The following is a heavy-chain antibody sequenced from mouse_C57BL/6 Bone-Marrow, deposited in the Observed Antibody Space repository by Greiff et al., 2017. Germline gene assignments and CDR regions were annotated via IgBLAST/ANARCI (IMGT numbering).Heavy chain of an antibody. CDR2: ISSGGSYT. Sequence: EVQLQESGGDLVKPGGSLKLSCAASGFTFSSYGMSWVRQTPDKRLEWVATISSGGSYTYYPDSVKGRFTISRDNAKNTLYLQRSSLKSEDTAMYYCARQRYYGIAWFAYWGQGTLVTVSA. CDR3: ARQRYYGIAWFAY. CDR1: GFTFSSYG. V-gene: IGHV5-6*01. D-gene: IGHD1-1*01. J-gene: IGHJ3*01.